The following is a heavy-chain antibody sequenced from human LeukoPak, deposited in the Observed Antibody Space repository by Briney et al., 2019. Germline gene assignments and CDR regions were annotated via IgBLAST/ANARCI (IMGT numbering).Heavy chain of an antibody. D-gene: IGHD1-26*01. J-gene: IGHJ3*02. Sequence: GSPKISCKGAGYCFTSYWIGWVRQMPGKGLEWMGVIYPGDSDNRYNPSFQGHVTISAGKSISTAYLQWSSLKASESAMYYCASLLAHSHAFDIWGQGTIVTVSS. V-gene: IGHV5-51*01. CDR3: ASLLAHSHAFDI. CDR1: GYCFTSYW. CDR2: IYPGDSDN.